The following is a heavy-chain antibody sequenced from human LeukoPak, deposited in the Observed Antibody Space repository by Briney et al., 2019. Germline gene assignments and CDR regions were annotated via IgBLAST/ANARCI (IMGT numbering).Heavy chain of an antibody. J-gene: IGHJ4*02. CDR1: GGSFSGYY. CDR2: INHSGST. CDR3: ARGPQGGYSYGPPPSY. Sequence: SETLSLTCAVYGGSFSGYYWSWIRQPPGKGLEWIGEINHSGSTNYNPSLKSRVTISVDTSKNRFSLKLSSVTAADTAVYYCARGPQGGYSYGPPPSYWGQGTLVTVSS. D-gene: IGHD5-18*01. V-gene: IGHV4-34*01.